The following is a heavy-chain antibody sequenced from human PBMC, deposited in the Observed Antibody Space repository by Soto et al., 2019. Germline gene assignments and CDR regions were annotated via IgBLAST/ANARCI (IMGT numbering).Heavy chain of an antibody. CDR3: ARDKITGLFDY. Sequence: SETLSLTCTVSGGSISRGDYYWSWIRQPPGTGLEWIGYINQSGSTNYNPSLKSRVTISVDTSKNQFSLKLTSVTAADTAVYYCARDKITGLFDYWGQGTLVTVSS. CDR2: INQSGST. D-gene: IGHD2-8*02. J-gene: IGHJ4*02. CDR1: GGSISRGDYY. V-gene: IGHV4-61*08.